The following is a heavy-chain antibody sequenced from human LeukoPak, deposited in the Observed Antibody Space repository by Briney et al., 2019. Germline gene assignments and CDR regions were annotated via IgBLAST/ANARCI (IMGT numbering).Heavy chain of an antibody. CDR2: IKQDGSEE. Sequence: PGGSLRLSCAASGFTFTSFWMAWVRQVPGKGLEGVANIKQDGSEEYYVDSVKGRFTISRDNAKNSLYLQMNSLRAEDTAVYYCARDAGFCSAGSCFDYWGQGTLVTVSS. D-gene: IGHD2-15*01. CDR3: ARDAGFCSAGSCFDY. J-gene: IGHJ4*02. CDR1: GFTFTSFW. V-gene: IGHV3-7*01.